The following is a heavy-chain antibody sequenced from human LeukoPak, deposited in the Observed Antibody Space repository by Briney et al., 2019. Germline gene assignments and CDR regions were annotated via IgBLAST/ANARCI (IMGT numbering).Heavy chain of an antibody. CDR3: ARDRDIVVVPAAHDAFDI. CDR2: ISSSSSYI. Sequence: TGGSLRLSCAASGFTFSSYSMNWVRQAPGKGLEWVSSISSSSSYIYYADSVKGRFTISRDNAKNSLYLQMNSLRAEDTAVYYCARDRDIVVVPAAHDAFDIWGQGTMVTVSS. CDR1: GFTFSSYS. D-gene: IGHD2-2*01. J-gene: IGHJ3*02. V-gene: IGHV3-21*01.